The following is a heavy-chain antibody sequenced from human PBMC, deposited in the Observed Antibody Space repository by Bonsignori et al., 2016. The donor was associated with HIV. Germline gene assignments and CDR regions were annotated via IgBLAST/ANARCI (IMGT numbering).Heavy chain of an antibody. V-gene: IGHV1-18*01. CDR3: ARDERISIFGVVVRGDYYFDF. D-gene: IGHD3-3*01. Sequence: WVRQAPGQGLEWMGWINTYNGNTHYAQKFQGRVTMTTDTSTNTAYMELRGLKSDDTAVYYCARDERISIFGVVVRGDYYFDFWGQGTLVTVSS. CDR2: INTYNGNT. J-gene: IGHJ4*02.